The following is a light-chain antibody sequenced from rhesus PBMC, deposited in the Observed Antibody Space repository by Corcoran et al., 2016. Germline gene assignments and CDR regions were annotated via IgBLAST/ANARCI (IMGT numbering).Light chain of an antibody. CDR2: DVS. CDR3: SSYAGSNTYI. CDR1: SSDIGAYNY. J-gene: IGLJ1*01. V-gene: IGLV2-23*01. Sequence: QAALTQHPSVSGSPGQSVTISCTGTSSDIGAYNYVSWYQQHPGKAPKVMIYDVSKRPSGVSDRFSGSKSGNTASLTISGLQAEDEADYYCSSYAGSNTYIFGAGTRLTVL.